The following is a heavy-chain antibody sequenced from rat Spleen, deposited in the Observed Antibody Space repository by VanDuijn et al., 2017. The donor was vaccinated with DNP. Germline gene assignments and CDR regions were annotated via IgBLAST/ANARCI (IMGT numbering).Heavy chain of an antibody. Sequence: EVLLVESDGGLVQPGRSLKLSCAVSGFTFSDYYMAWVRQAPAKGLEWVATLSYTGGTPYYRDSVKGRFTISRDNAQSTLYLQMDSLRSEDTATYYCARHRTIMPYYYAMDAWGQGASVTVSS. V-gene: IGHV5-7*01. D-gene: IGHD1-12*01. CDR3: ARHRTIMPYYYAMDA. J-gene: IGHJ4*01. CDR2: LSYTGGTP. CDR1: GFTFSDYY.